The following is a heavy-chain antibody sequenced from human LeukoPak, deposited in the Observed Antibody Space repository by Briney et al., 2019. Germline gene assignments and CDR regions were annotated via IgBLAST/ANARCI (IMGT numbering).Heavy chain of an antibody. Sequence: PGRSLRLSCAASGFTFADYAMHWVRQAPGKGLEWVSGISWNGGSIGYADSVKGRFTISRDNAKNSLYLQMNSLRAEDMALYYCAKSHSSGWYEVGTAIDYWGQGTLVTVSS. CDR2: ISWNGGSI. J-gene: IGHJ4*02. CDR1: GFTFADYA. CDR3: AKSHSSGWYEVGTAIDY. V-gene: IGHV3-9*03. D-gene: IGHD6-19*01.